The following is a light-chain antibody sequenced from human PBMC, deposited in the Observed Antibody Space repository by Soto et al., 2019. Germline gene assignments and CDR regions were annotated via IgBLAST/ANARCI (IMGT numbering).Light chain of an antibody. V-gene: IGLV2-23*01. Sequence: QSVLTQPASVSGSPGQSITLSCTGTSTDIGGHYLVSWYQQHPGKVPKLIIYHALKRPTGVSNRFSGSKSGNTASLTISRLLPEDAADYYSCSYAGRSPVVFGGGTKLTVL. CDR1: STDIGGHYL. CDR2: HAL. J-gene: IGLJ3*02. CDR3: CSYAGRSPVV.